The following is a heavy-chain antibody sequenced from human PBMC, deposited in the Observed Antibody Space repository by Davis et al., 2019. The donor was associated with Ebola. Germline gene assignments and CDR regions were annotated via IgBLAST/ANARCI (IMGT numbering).Heavy chain of an antibody. CDR1: GFTFSDYY. D-gene: IGHD3-10*01. Sequence: GESLKISCAASGFTFSDYYMSWIRRGPGKGLEWVSLISGNSKYIYYGDSVKGRCTISRDNAKNSVFLQMSSLRVEDTAVYYCARSNGGAHDGFDIWGQGTMVTVFS. CDR2: ISGNSKYI. J-gene: IGHJ3*02. V-gene: IGHV3-11*06. CDR3: ARSNGGAHDGFDI.